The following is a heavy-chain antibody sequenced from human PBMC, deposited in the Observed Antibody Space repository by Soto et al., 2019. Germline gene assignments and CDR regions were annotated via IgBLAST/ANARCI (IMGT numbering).Heavy chain of an antibody. CDR2: MNPNSGNT. V-gene: IGHV1-8*01. CDR1: GYTFTSYD. D-gene: IGHD2-15*01. Sequence: ASVKVSCKASGYTFTSYDINWVRQATGQGLEWMGWMNPNSGNTGYAQKFQGRVTMTRNTSISTAYMELSSLRSEDTAVYYCARGQYLGYCSVGICPYYYYYMVVWGKGTTVNVSS. J-gene: IGHJ6*03. CDR3: ARGQYLGYCSVGICPYYYYYMVV.